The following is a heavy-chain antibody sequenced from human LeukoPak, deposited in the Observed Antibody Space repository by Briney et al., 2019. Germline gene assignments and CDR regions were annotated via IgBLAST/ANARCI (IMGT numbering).Heavy chain of an antibody. CDR3: ARDSPPDY. Sequence: PSETLSLTCAAYGGSFSGYYWSWIRQPPGKGLEWIGEINHSGSTNYNPSLKSRVTISVDTSKNQFSRKLSSVTAADTAVYYCARDSPPDYWGQGTLVTVSS. CDR1: GGSFSGYY. J-gene: IGHJ4*02. CDR2: INHSGST. V-gene: IGHV4-34*01. D-gene: IGHD1-14*01.